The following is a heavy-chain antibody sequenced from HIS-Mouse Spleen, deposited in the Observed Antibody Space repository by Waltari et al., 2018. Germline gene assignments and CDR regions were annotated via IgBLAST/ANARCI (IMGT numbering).Heavy chain of an antibody. Sequence: QVQLVESGGGVVQPGRSLSLSCAASGFPFRSYGIHWVRQAPGKGLEWVAVISYDGSNKYYADSVKGRFTISRDNSKNTLYLQMNSLRAEDTAVYYCAKDKHHAFDYWGQGTLVTVSS. J-gene: IGHJ4*02. CDR1: GFPFRSYG. CDR2: ISYDGSNK. CDR3: AKDKHHAFDY. V-gene: IGHV3-30*18.